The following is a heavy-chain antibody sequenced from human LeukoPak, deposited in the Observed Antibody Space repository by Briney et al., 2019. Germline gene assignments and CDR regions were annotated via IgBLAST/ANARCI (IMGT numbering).Heavy chain of an antibody. CDR1: GGSISSGY. V-gene: IGHV4-59*01. CDR3: ARDAEVATPYYFVMDV. CDR2: IYYSGRA. J-gene: IGHJ6*02. D-gene: IGHD5-24*01. Sequence: LSLTCTVSGGSISSGYWGWIRQPPGKGLEWIGYIYYSGRADYNPSLKGRATISVDTSKSHFSLNLNSVTAADTAVYYCARDAEVATPYYFVMDVWGQGTTXTVSS.